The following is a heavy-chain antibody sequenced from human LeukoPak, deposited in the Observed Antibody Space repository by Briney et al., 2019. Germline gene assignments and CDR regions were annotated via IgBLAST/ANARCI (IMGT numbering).Heavy chain of an antibody. D-gene: IGHD6-19*01. Sequence: GGSLRLSCAASGLTFSSYNMNWVRQAPGKGLEWVSFISSSSNYIYYTDSVKGRFTISRDNAKNSLFLQMNSLRAEDTAVYYCAKVSEWLGHYYYYYYMDVWGKGTTVTVSS. CDR3: AKVSEWLGHYYYYYYMDV. V-gene: IGHV3-21*04. CDR2: ISSSSNYI. J-gene: IGHJ6*03. CDR1: GLTFSSYN.